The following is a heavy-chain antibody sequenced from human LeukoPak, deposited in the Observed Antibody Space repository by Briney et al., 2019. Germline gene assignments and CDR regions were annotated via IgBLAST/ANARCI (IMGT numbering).Heavy chain of an antibody. J-gene: IGHJ4*02. Sequence: ASVKVSCKASGGTFSSYAISWVRQAPGQGLEWMGRIIPIFGTANYAQKFQGRVTITADKSTSTAYMELSSLRSEDTAVYYCAISYGSWSPDYWGQGTLVTVSS. V-gene: IGHV1-69*06. CDR3: AISYGSWSPDY. CDR1: GGTFSSYA. D-gene: IGHD3-10*01. CDR2: IIPIFGTA.